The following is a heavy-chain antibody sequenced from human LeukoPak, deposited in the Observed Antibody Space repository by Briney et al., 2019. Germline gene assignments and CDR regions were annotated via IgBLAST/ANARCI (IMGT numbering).Heavy chain of an antibody. CDR1: GFTFSSYA. Sequence: GGSLRLSCAASGFTFSSYAMHWVRQAPGKGLEWVAVISYDGSNKYYADSVKGRFTISRDNSKNTLYLQMNSLRAEDTAVYYCASYSSGPSYYFDYWGQGTLVTVSS. CDR2: ISYDGSNK. J-gene: IGHJ4*02. CDR3: ASYSSGPSYYFDY. V-gene: IGHV3-30-3*01. D-gene: IGHD6-25*01.